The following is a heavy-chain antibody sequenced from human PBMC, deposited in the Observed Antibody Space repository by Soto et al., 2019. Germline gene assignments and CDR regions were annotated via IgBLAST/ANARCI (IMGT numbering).Heavy chain of an antibody. CDR2: IYYSGST. CDR3: ARDRVRGWLYGMDV. D-gene: IGHD3-10*01. CDR1: GGSISSGGYY. Sequence: SETLSLTCTVSGGSISSGGYYWSWIRQHPGKGLEWIGYIYYSGSTYYNPSLKSRVTISVDTSRNQFSLKLSSVTAADTAVYYCARDRVRGWLYGMDVWGQGTTVTVSS. V-gene: IGHV4-31*03. J-gene: IGHJ6*02.